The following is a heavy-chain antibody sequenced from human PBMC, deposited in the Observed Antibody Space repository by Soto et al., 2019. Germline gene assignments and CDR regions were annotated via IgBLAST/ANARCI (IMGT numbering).Heavy chain of an antibody. CDR1: GFTFSSYG. CDR2: IKQDGSEK. Sequence: XGSLRLSCAASGFTFSSYGMSWVRQAPGKGLDWVANIKQDGSEKYYVDSVKGRFTISRDNAKNSLYLQMNSLRAEDTAVYYCASSAKFWGSWFDPWGQGTLVTVSS. J-gene: IGHJ5*02. CDR3: ASSAKFWGSWFDP. V-gene: IGHV3-7*01. D-gene: IGHD7-27*01.